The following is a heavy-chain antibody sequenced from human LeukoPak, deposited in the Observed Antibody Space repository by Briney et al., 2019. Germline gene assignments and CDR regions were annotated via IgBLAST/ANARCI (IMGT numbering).Heavy chain of an antibody. CDR1: GGSISSYY. CDR2: IYYSGST. D-gene: IGHD3-22*01. CDR3: ARAVYYYDSSGSVDAFDI. J-gene: IGHJ3*02. V-gene: IGHV4-59*01. Sequence: SETLSLTCTVSGGSISSYYWSWIRQPPGKGLEWIGYIYYSGSTNYNPSLKSRVTISVDTSENQFSLKLSSVTAADTAVYYCARAVYYYDSSGSVDAFDIWGQGTMVTVSS.